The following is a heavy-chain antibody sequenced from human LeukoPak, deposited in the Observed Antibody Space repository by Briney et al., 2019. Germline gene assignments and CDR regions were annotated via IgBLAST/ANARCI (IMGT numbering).Heavy chain of an antibody. CDR1: GFTFSNSY. CDR2: ISSSSGTII. J-gene: IGHJ4*02. Sequence: GGSLRLSCAASGFTFSNSYMSWIRQAPGKGLEWISYISSSSGTIIHYADSVKGRFTISRDNARNSLFLQMTGLRAEDTAVSYCVRDRGSSWSTVDYWGQGTLVTVSS. V-gene: IGHV3-11*01. CDR3: VRDRGSSWSTVDY. D-gene: IGHD6-13*01.